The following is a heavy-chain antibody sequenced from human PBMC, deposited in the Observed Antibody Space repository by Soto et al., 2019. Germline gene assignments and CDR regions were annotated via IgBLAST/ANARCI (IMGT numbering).Heavy chain of an antibody. CDR1: GFPVSTNH. CDR2: IYNDGNT. Sequence: PGGSLRLSCAVSGFPVSTNHMTWVRQATGKGLQWVSAIYNDGNTYYADSVKGRFTISTDNSKNTVFLQMNSLGAEDTAVYYGEGYGENSVWGQGTLVTVSS. CDR3: EGYGENSV. D-gene: IGHD4-17*01. J-gene: IGHJ4*02. V-gene: IGHV3-53*01.